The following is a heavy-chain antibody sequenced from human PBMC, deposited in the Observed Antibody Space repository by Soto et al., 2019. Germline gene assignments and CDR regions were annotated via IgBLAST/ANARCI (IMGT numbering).Heavy chain of an antibody. CDR3: ARDEEEPPNPIYYMDV. V-gene: IGHV3-11*01. D-gene: IGHD1-26*01. Sequence: GGSLRLSCAAFGFTFSDYYMSWIRQAPGKGLEWVSYISSSGSTIYYADSVKGRFTISRDNAKNSLYLQMNSLRAEDTAVYYCARDEEEPPNPIYYMDVWGKGTTVTVSS. CDR1: GFTFSDYY. J-gene: IGHJ6*03. CDR2: ISSSGSTI.